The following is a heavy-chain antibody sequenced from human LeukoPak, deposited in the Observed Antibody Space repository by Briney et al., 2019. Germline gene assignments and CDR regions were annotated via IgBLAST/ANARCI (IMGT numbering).Heavy chain of an antibody. CDR3: ARQAAAGFDY. CDR1: GVSISSSNSY. Sequence: PSETLSLTCTVSGVSISSSNSYWGWIRQPPGKGLEWIGSIYYTGNTYYNASLKSQVSISIDTSKNQFSLKLSSVTAADTAVYYCARQAAAGFDYWGQGTLVTVSS. CDR2: IYYTGNT. J-gene: IGHJ4*02. V-gene: IGHV4-39*01. D-gene: IGHD6-13*01.